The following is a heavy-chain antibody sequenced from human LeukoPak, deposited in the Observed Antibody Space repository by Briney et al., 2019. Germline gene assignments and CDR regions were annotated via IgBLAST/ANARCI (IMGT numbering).Heavy chain of an antibody. D-gene: IGHD2-2*02. J-gene: IGHJ4*02. V-gene: IGHV3-30*03. CDR3: ARTCASSACYTIY. CDR1: GFIFSSFG. CDR2: DGNNK. Sequence: GGSLRLSCAASGFIFSSFGMHWVRQAPGKGLEWVAYDGNNKYYTDSVKGRFTISRDNSKNTLYLQMNSLRAEDTAVYYCARTCASSACYTIYWGQGTLVTVSS.